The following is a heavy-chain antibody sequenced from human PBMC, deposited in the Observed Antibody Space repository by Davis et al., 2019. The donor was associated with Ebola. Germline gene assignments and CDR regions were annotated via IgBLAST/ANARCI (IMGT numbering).Heavy chain of an antibody. CDR1: GGSFSGYY. CDR2: INHSGST. J-gene: IGHJ4*02. Sequence: MPSETLSLTCAVYGGSFSGYYWSWIRQPPGKGLEWIGEINHSGSTNLNPSLKSRVTISVDTSKNQFSLKLSSVTAADTAVYYCATLTFGGVIVMAWGQGTLVTVSS. V-gene: IGHV4-34*01. D-gene: IGHD3-16*02. CDR3: ATLTFGGVIVMA.